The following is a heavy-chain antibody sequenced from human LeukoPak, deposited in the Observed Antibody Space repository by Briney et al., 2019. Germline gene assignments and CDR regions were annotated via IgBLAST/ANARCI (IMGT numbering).Heavy chain of an antibody. D-gene: IGHD3-22*01. CDR2: IYYSGST. Sequence: PSETLSLTCTVSGGSISSSSYYWGWIRQPPGKGLEWIGSIYYSGSTYYNPSLKSRVTISVDTSKNQFSLKLSSVTAADTAVYYCARDMYDSSGFDYWGQGTLVTVSS. V-gene: IGHV4-39*07. J-gene: IGHJ4*02. CDR1: GGSISSSSYY. CDR3: ARDMYDSSGFDY.